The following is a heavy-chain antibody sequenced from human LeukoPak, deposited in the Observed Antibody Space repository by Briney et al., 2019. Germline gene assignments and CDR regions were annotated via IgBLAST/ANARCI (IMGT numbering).Heavy chain of an antibody. D-gene: IGHD6-13*01. Sequence: ASVKVSCKVSGYTLTDLSMHWVRQAPGKGLEWMGGFDPEDGETIYAQKFQGRVTMTEDTSTDTAYMELSSLRSEDTAVYYCATVILYSSSFDYWGQGTLATVSS. CDR3: ATVILYSSSFDY. CDR1: GYTLTDLS. V-gene: IGHV1-24*01. J-gene: IGHJ4*02. CDR2: FDPEDGET.